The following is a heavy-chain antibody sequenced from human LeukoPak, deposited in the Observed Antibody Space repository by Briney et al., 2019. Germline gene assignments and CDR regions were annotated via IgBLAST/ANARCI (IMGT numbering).Heavy chain of an antibody. CDR3: ASYPLPYGDYAHFDY. J-gene: IGHJ4*02. D-gene: IGHD4-17*01. CDR2: IIPIFGTA. CDR1: GGTFSSYA. Sequence: GTSVKVSCKASGGTFSSYAISWVRQAPGQGLEWMGGIIPIFGTANYAQKFQGRVTITADESTSTAYMELSSLRSEDTAVYYCASYPLPYGDYAHFDYWGQGTLVTVSS. V-gene: IGHV1-69*13.